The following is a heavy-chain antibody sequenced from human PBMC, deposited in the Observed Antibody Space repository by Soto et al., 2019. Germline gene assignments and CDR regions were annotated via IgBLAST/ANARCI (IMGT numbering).Heavy chain of an antibody. CDR3: ARSVYSDY. J-gene: IGHJ4*02. CDR1: GFTFSSYA. CDR2: IAGSDSST. V-gene: IGHV3-23*01. Sequence: EVQLLESGGGLVQPGGSLRLSCAASGFTFSSYAITWVRQAPGKGLEWVSVIAGSDSSTNYADSVKGRFTISRDNSQNTLYLQMNSLRAEDTAIYYCARSVYSDYWGQGTLVTVSS.